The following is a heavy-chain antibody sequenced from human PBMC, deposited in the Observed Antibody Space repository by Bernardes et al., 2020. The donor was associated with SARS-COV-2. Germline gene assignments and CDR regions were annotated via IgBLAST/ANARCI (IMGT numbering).Heavy chain of an antibody. CDR2: ISWNSGSI. D-gene: IGHD3-3*01. CDR1: GFTFDDYT. Sequence: GGSLRRSCAASGFTFDDYTMHWVRQAPGKGLEWVAGISWNSGSIYADSVEGRFTISRDNAKNSLFLQMNSLRTEDTALYYSARPTITIFGVIDAFDIWGQGTVVTVSS. CDR3: ARPTITIFGVIDAFDI. V-gene: IGHV3-9*01. J-gene: IGHJ3*02.